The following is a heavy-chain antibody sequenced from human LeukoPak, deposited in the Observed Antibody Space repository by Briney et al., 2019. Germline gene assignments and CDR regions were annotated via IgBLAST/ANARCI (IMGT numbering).Heavy chain of an antibody. V-gene: IGHV3-15*01. CDR3: TTDLQSYFDY. Sequence: KPGGSLRLSCAASGFTFSNAWMSWVRQAPGKGLEWVDRIKSKTDGGTTDYAAPVKGRFTISRDDSKNTLYLQMNSLKTEDTAVYYCTTDLQSYFDYWGQGTLVTVSS. CDR1: GFTFSNAW. J-gene: IGHJ4*02. CDR2: IKSKTDGGTT.